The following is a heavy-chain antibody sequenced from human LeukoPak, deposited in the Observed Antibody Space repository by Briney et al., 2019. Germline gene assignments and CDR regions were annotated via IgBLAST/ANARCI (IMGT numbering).Heavy chain of an antibody. CDR3: ADSNYWYPVDY. D-gene: IGHD4-11*01. CDR2: ISYDGSNK. J-gene: IGHJ4*02. V-gene: IGHV3-30-3*01. CDR1: GFTFSSSA. Sequence: PGGSLRLSCAASGFTFSSSAMHWVRQAPGKGLEWVAVISYDGSNKYYADSVKGRFTISRDNSKNTLYLQMNSLRAEDTALYYCADSNYWYPVDYWGQGALVTVSS.